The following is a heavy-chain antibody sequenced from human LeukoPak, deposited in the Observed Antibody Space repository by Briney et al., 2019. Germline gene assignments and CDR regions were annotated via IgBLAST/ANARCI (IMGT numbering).Heavy chain of an antibody. CDR2: IYTSGST. Sequence: PSQTLSLTCTVSGGSISSSSYYWSWIRQPAGKGLQWIGRIYTSGSTNYNPSLKSRVTISVDTSKNQFSLKLSSVTAADTAVYYCARDGSGTVTTGVYYYYYYMDVWGKGTTVTVSS. CDR1: GGSISSSSYY. CDR3: ARDGSGTVTTGVYYYYYYMDV. D-gene: IGHD4-11*01. J-gene: IGHJ6*03. V-gene: IGHV4-61*02.